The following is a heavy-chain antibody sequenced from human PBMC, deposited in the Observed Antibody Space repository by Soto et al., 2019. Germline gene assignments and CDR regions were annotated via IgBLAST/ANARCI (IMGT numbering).Heavy chain of an antibody. D-gene: IGHD4-17*01. V-gene: IGHV1-8*01. Sequence: GASVKVSCKASGYTFTSYDINWVRQATGQGIEWMGWMNPNSGNTGYAQKFQGRVIMTRNTSISTAYMELSSLRSEDTAVYYCARCKGRLRLNWFDPWGQGTLVTVSS. CDR2: MNPNSGNT. CDR3: ARCKGRLRLNWFDP. CDR1: GYTFTSYD. J-gene: IGHJ5*02.